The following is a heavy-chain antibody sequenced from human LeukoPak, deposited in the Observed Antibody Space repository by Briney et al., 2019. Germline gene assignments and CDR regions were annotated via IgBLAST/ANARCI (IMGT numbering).Heavy chain of an antibody. D-gene: IGHD7-27*01. CDR2: IYYSGST. J-gene: IGHJ6*03. CDR3: AKAGNWGGYYYYLDV. Sequence: RASETLSLTCTVSGGSISGYYWSWLRQSPGKGVEWVGYIYYSGSTNYNPSLKSRVTISLDTSKNQFSLKLSSVTAADTAVYYCAKAGNWGGYYYYLDVWGKGATVTVSS. V-gene: IGHV4-59*01. CDR1: GGSISGYY.